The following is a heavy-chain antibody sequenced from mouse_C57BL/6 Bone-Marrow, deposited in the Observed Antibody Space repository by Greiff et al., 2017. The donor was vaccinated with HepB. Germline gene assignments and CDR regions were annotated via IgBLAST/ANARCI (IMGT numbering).Heavy chain of an antibody. CDR1: GFNIKDDY. D-gene: IGHD4-1*01. J-gene: IGHJ1*03. Sequence: VQLQQSGAELVRPGASVKLSCTASGFNIKDDYMHWVKQRPEQGLEWIGWIDPENGDTEYASKFQGKATITADTSSNTAYLQLSSLTSEDTAVYYCTPLGLGNWYFDVWGTGTTVTVSS. CDR2: IDPENGDT. V-gene: IGHV14-4*01. CDR3: TPLGLGNWYFDV.